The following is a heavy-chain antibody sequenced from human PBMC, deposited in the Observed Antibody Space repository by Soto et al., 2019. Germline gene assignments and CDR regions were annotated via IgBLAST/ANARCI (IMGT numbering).Heavy chain of an antibody. CDR2: IIPIFGTA. Sequence: QVQLVQSGAEVKKPGSSVKVSCKASGGTFSSYDISWVRQAPGQGLEWMGGIIPIFGTANYAQKFQGRVTMTADESTSTSYMELSSLRSEDTAVYYCARGGGTDSWSGYPENDAFDIWGQGTMVTISS. V-gene: IGHV1-69*01. CDR3: ARGGGTDSWSGYPENDAFDI. CDR1: GGTFSSYD. D-gene: IGHD3-3*01. J-gene: IGHJ3*02.